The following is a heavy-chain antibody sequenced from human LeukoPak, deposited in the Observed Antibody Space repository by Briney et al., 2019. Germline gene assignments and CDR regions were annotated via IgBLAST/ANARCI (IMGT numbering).Heavy chain of an antibody. CDR2: INSDGSST. V-gene: IGHV3-74*01. D-gene: IGHD2-2*01. Sequence: GGSLRLSCAASGFTFSSYWMHWVRQAPGKGLVWVSRINSDGSSTSYADSVKGRFTISRDNAKNTLYLQMNSLRAEDTAVYYCARVGYCGSTSCYVKGGNWFDPWGQGTLVTVSS. J-gene: IGHJ5*02. CDR1: GFTFSSYW. CDR3: ARVGYCGSTSCYVKGGNWFDP.